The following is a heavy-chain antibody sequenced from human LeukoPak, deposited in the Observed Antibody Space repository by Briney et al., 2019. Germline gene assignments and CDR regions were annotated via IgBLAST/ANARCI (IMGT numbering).Heavy chain of an antibody. CDR1: GYTFTSYY. Sequence: ASVKVSCKASGYTFTSYYMHWVRQAPGQGLEWMGIINPSGGSTSYAQKFQGRVTMTRDTSTSTVYMELCSLRSEDTAVYYCARDRRGNYDFWSLTMDVWGKGTTVTVSS. CDR2: INPSGGST. J-gene: IGHJ6*04. D-gene: IGHD3-3*01. CDR3: ARDRRGNYDFWSLTMDV. V-gene: IGHV1-46*01.